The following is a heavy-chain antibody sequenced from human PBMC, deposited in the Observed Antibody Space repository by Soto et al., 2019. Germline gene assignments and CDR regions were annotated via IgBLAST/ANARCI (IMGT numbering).Heavy chain of an antibody. CDR3: EKDFLVMVVAAPLDY. CDR2: ISYDGSNQ. CDR1: GFTFSRYG. Sequence: QVQLVESGGGVVQPGRSLRLSCAASGFTFSRYGMHWVLQAPGKGLEWLAVISYDGSNQYYADSVTAQFTISRDNSKNTRYLQMTSLRAEDTAVYYCEKDFLVMVVAAPLDYWGQGTTVTVSS. V-gene: IGHV3-30*18. J-gene: IGHJ4*02. D-gene: IGHD2-15*01.